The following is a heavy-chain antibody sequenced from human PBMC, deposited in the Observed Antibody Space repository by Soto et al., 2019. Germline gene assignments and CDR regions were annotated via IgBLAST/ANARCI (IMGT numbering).Heavy chain of an antibody. Sequence: SVKVSCKASGGTFSSYAISWVRQAPGQGLEWMGGIIPIFGTANYAQKFQGRVTITADKSTSTAYMELSSLRSEDTAVYYCARGEDYYDSSGPPIDYWGQGTLVTVSS. CDR2: IIPIFGTA. J-gene: IGHJ4*02. V-gene: IGHV1-69*06. CDR3: ARGEDYYDSSGPPIDY. CDR1: GGTFSSYA. D-gene: IGHD3-22*01.